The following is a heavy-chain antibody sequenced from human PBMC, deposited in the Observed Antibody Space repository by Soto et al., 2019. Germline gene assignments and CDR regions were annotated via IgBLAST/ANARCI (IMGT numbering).Heavy chain of an antibody. D-gene: IGHD1-26*01. Sequence: EVQLVESGGGLVQPGGSLRLSCAASGFTFSDHYMDWVRQAPGKGLEWVGRTRNKANSYTTEYAASVKGRFTISRDDSRNPLYLQMNSLKTEDTAVYYCARVVIIGGSYHVFDSWGQGTLVTVSS. CDR3: ARVVIIGGSYHVFDS. CDR2: TRNKANSYTT. V-gene: IGHV3-72*01. J-gene: IGHJ4*02. CDR1: GFTFSDHY.